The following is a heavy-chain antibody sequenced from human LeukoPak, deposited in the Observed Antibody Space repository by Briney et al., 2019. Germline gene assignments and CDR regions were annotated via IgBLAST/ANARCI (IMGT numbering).Heavy chain of an antibody. CDR1: GFSVSRNY. CDR2: IYTDGKT. CDR3: ARDAGGDSSGFVDF. V-gene: IGHV3-53*04. Sequence: GGSLRLSCAPSGFSVSRNYMSWVRQAPGKGLEWVALIYTDGKTYYAGSVKGRFTISRHNSNNTLRLQMNSLREEDTAVYFCARDAGGDSSGFVDFWGQGTLVTVSS. J-gene: IGHJ4*02. D-gene: IGHD6-6*01.